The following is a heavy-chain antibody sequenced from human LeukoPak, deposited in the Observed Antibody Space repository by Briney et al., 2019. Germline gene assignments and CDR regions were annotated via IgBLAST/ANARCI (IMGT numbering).Heavy chain of an antibody. CDR3: ARGLTVRGVIIRGYNWFDP. Sequence: SETLSLTCTVSGGSISSSTFSWGWIRQPPGKGLEWIGIIYNSGSTCYNPSLKSRVTVSVDTSKNQFSLKLSSVTAADTAVYYCARGLTVRGVIIRGYNWFDPWGQGTLVTVSS. CDR2: IYNSGST. V-gene: IGHV4-39*07. CDR1: GGSISSSTFS. D-gene: IGHD3-10*01. J-gene: IGHJ5*02.